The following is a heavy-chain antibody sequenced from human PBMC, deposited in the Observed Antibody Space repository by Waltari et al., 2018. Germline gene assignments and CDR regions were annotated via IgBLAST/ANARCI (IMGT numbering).Heavy chain of an antibody. CDR1: GGSISSYY. CDR2: IYYSGST. J-gene: IGHJ4*02. V-gene: IGHV4-59*01. D-gene: IGHD4-17*01. CDR3: ARDQGDYDFDY. Sequence: QVQLQESGPGLVKPSETLSLTCTVSGGSISSYYWSWIRQPPGKGLEWIGYIYYSGSTNYNPSLKSRVTISVDTSKNQFSLKLSSVTAADTAVYYCARDQGDYDFDYWGQGTLVTVSS.